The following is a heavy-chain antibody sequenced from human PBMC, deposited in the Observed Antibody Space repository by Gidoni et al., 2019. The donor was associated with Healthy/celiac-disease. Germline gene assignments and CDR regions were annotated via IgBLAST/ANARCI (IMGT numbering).Heavy chain of an antibody. D-gene: IGHD2-2*01. CDR1: GFPFSSYW. CDR3: ARRYCSSTSCYPNFDY. Sequence: EVQLVESGGGLVQPGGSLRLSGAASGFPFSSYWMSWVRQAPGKGLEWVANINQDGSEKYYVDSVKGRFTISRDNAKNSLYLQMNSLRAEDTAVYYCARRYCSSTSCYPNFDYWGQGTLVTVSS. J-gene: IGHJ4*02. CDR2: INQDGSEK. V-gene: IGHV3-7*01.